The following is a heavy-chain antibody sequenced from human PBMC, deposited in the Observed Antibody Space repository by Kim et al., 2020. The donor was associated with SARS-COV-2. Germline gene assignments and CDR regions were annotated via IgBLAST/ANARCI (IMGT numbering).Heavy chain of an antibody. J-gene: IGHJ4*02. CDR3: ARQWSIAARPYYFDY. D-gene: IGHD6-6*01. V-gene: IGHV4-39*01. Sequence: PPLQIRVTICVDTAKNQFSLKLSSVTAADTAVYYCARQWSIAARPYYFDYWGQGTLVTVSS.